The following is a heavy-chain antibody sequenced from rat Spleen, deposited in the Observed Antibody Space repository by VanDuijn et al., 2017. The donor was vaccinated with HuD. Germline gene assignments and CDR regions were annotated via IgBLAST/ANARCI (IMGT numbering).Heavy chain of an antibody. CDR2: ITYDGSGT. Sequence: EVQLVESDGGLVQPGRSLKLSCAASGFTFSDFDMAWVRQAPTKGLEWVASITYDGSGTSYRDSVKGRFTISRDNAKSTLYLQMDSLQTEDTATYYCARADISAIYTDGIWGQGVMVTVSS. CDR3: ARADISAIYTDGI. V-gene: IGHV5-29*01. CDR1: GFTFSDFD. D-gene: IGHD1-2*01. J-gene: IGHJ2*01.